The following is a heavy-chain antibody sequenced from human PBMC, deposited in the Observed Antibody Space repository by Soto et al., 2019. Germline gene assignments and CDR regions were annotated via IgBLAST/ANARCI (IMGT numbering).Heavy chain of an antibody. V-gene: IGHV1-24*01. CDR1: GYTLTELS. Sequence: ASVKVSCKVSGYTLTELSMHWVRQAPGKGLEWMGGFDPEDGETIYAQKFQGRVTMTEDTSTDTAYMELSSLRSEDTAVYYCATAHGSAKGGSYYFDYWGQGTLVTVSS. D-gene: IGHD3-10*01. CDR3: ATAHGSAKGGSYYFDY. CDR2: FDPEDGET. J-gene: IGHJ4*02.